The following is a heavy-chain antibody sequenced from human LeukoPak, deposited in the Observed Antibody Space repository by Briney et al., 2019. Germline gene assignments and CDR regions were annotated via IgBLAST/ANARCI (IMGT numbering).Heavy chain of an antibody. V-gene: IGHV3-43*02. Sequence: GGSLRLSCAASGFTFDDYAMRWVRQAPGKGLEWVSLISGDGGSTYYADSVKVRFTISRDNSKNSLYLQMNSLRTEDTALYYCAKDMGGGGDCLDYWGQGTLVNVSS. CDR2: ISGDGGST. J-gene: IGHJ4*02. CDR1: GFTFDDYA. CDR3: AKDMGGGGDCLDY. D-gene: IGHD2-21*02.